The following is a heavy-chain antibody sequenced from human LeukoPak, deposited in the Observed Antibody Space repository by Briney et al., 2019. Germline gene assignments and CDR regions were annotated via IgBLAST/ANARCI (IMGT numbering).Heavy chain of an antibody. CDR1: GFTFSSYS. J-gene: IGHJ6*03. V-gene: IGHV3-30*18. D-gene: IGHD4-17*01. CDR2: ISYDGSNK. Sequence: TGGSLRLSCSASGFTFSSYSMHWVRQAPGEGLEWVAAISYDGSNKYYADSVKGRFTISRDNSKNTLYLQMNSLRAEDTAVYYCAKDDYGDYYYYYMDVWGKGTTVTISS. CDR3: AKDDYGDYYYYYMDV.